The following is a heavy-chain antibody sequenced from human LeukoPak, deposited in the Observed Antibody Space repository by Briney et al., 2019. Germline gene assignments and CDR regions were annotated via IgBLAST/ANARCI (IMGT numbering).Heavy chain of an antibody. V-gene: IGHV3-23*01. J-gene: IGHJ4*02. D-gene: IGHD3-10*01. CDR1: GFTFSSYG. CDR3: ARVRKSDRGSYYFDY. Sequence: GGSLRLSCAASGFTFSSYGMSWVRQAPGKGLEWVSAISGSGGSTYYADSVKGRFTISRDNSKNTLYLQMNSLRAEDTAVYYCARVRKSDRGSYYFDYWGQGTLVTVSS. CDR2: ISGSGGST.